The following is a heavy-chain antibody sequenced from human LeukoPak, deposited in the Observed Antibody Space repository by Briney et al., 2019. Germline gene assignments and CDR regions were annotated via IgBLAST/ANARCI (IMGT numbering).Heavy chain of an antibody. Sequence: GGSLRLSCAASGFTFSSYAMSWVRQAPGKGLEWVSAISGSGGSTYYADSVKGRFTISRDNSKNTLYLQMNSLRAEDTAVYYCAKVGGYDILTGYYPDDYWGQGTLVTVSS. CDR3: AKVGGYDILTGYYPDDY. D-gene: IGHD3-9*01. CDR1: GFTFSSYA. CDR2: ISGSGGST. J-gene: IGHJ4*02. V-gene: IGHV3-23*01.